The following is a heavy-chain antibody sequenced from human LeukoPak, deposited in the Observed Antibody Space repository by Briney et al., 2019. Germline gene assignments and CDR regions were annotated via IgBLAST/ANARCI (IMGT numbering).Heavy chain of an antibody. J-gene: IGHJ4*02. D-gene: IGHD2-2*02. CDR3: ARDIVVVPAAIVSLGY. V-gene: IGHV1-18*04. Sequence: ASVKVSCKASGYTFTGYYMHWVRQAPGQGLEWMGWISAYNGNTNYAQKLQGRVTMTTDTSTSTAYMELRSLRSDDTAVYYCARDIVVVPAAIVSLGYWGQGTLVTVSS. CDR2: ISAYNGNT. CDR1: GYTFTGYY.